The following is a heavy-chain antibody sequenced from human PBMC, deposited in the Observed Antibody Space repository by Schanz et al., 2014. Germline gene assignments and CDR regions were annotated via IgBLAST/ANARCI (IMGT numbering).Heavy chain of an antibody. Sequence: QVLLVQSGAEVKKPGASVKISCKASGYDFSKYHMHWVRQAPGQGLEWMGIINPSGGSTDYAQKFQGRVSMTRDTSTITVYMELSSLISEDTAVYYCARDRVYSYGLPADYWGQGTLVTVSS. CDR1: GYDFSKYH. CDR2: INPSGGST. V-gene: IGHV1-46*01. J-gene: IGHJ4*02. CDR3: ARDRVYSYGLPADY. D-gene: IGHD5-18*01.